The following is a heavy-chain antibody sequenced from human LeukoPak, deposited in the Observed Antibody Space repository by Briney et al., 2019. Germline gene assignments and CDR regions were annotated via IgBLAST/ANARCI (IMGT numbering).Heavy chain of an antibody. CDR3: ARGPSARMGIVATIRPDSQFDY. CDR1: GGTFSSYA. V-gene: IGHV1-69*01. J-gene: IGHJ4*02. Sequence: SVKVSCKASGGTFSSYAISWVRQAPGQGLEWMGGIIPIFGTANYAQKFQGRVTITADESTSTAYMELSSLRSEDTAVYYCARGPSARMGIVATIRPDSQFDYWAREPWSPSPQ. D-gene: IGHD5-12*01. CDR2: IIPIFGTA.